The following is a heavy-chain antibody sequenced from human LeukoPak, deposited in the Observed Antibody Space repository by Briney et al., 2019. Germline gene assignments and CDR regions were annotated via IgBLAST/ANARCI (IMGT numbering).Heavy chain of an antibody. D-gene: IGHD5-12*01. J-gene: IGHJ3*02. CDR1: GGSISSSSYY. V-gene: IGHV4-39*01. CDR2: IYYSGST. Sequence: SETLSLTCTVSGGSISSSSYYWGWIRQPPGKGLEWIGSIYYSGSTYYNPSLKSRVTISVDTSKNQFSLKLSSVTAPDTAVYYCARRPEWLRETSSNEALPRDAFDIWGQGTMVTVSS. CDR3: ARRPEWLRETSSNEALPRDAFDI.